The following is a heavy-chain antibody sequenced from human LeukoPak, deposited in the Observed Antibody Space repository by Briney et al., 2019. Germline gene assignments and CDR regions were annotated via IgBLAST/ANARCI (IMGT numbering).Heavy chain of an antibody. D-gene: IGHD3-10*01. CDR1: GFTFSSSW. Sequence: GGSLRLSCVASGFTFSSSWMTWVRQAQGMGLERVANIKADGSGKYYVDSVRGRFSISRDNAKNSLYLELNSLRAEDTGVYFCARDRGWQQFDYWGQGTLVTVSS. CDR3: ARDRGWQQFDY. CDR2: IKADGSGK. J-gene: IGHJ4*01. V-gene: IGHV3-7*01.